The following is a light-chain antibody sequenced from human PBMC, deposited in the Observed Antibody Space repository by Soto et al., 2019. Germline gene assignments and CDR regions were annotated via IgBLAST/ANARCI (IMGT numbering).Light chain of an antibody. CDR3: QQYNNWPPLT. V-gene: IGKV3-15*01. CDR1: QSVSSN. CDR2: AAS. J-gene: IGKJ4*01. Sequence: EIVMTQSPATLSVSPGEGATLSCRASQSVSSNLAWYQQKPGQAPRLLIYAASTRATGIPARFSGSGSGTEFTLTISSMQSEDFEVYYCQQYNNWPPLTFGGGTKVEIK.